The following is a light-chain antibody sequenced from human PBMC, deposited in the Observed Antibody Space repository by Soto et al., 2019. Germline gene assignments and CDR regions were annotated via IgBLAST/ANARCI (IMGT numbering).Light chain of an antibody. J-gene: IGKJ3*01. CDR3: QQRTIWPRAFT. V-gene: IGKV3-11*01. CDR2: DTS. Sequence: EIVLTQSPATLSLSPGERATLSCRASQSVSSYLAWYQQKPGQAPRLLIYDTSKRATSIPARFSGSRSGTDVSLTISSLGSEDFAVYYCQQRTIWPRAFTFGAGTNVDIK. CDR1: QSVSSY.